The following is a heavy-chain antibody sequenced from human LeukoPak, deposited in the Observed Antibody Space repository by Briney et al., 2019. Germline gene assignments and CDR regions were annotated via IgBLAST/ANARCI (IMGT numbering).Heavy chain of an antibody. CDR2: ISGSGGST. CDR3: AKRRYCSSTSCSGFDY. CDR1: GFTFSSYA. D-gene: IGHD2-2*01. Sequence: PGGSLRLSCAASGFTFSSYAMSWVRQAPGKGLEWVSAISGSGGSTYYADSVKGRFTISRDNSKNTLYLQMNSLRAEDTAVYYCAKRRYCSSTSCSGFDYGGQGTLVTVSS. V-gene: IGHV3-23*01. J-gene: IGHJ4*02.